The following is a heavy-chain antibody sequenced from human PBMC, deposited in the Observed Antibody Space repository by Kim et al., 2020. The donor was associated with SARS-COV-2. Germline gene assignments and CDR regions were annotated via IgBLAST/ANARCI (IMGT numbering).Heavy chain of an antibody. D-gene: IGHD2-15*01. V-gene: IGHV3-30*04. CDR2: ISYDGSNK. CDR3: ARAVGAPFDY. J-gene: IGHJ4*02. Sequence: GGSLRLSCAASGFTFSSYAMHWVRQAPGKGLEWVAVISYDGSNKYYADSVKGRFTISRDNSKNTLYLQMNSLRAEDTAVYYCARAVGAPFDYWGQGTLVTVSS. CDR1: GFTFSSYA.